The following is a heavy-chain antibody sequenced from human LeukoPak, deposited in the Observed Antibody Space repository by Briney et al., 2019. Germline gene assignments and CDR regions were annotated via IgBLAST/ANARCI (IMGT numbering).Heavy chain of an antibody. J-gene: IGHJ4*02. CDR3: AREEESYYYGSGSYCY. CDR2: IYHSGST. V-gene: IGHV4-30-2*01. Sequence: SQTLSLTCTVSGGSISSGGYYWSWIRQPPGKGLEWIGEIYHSGSTNYNPSLKSRVTISVDKSKNQFSLKLSSVTAADTAVYYCAREEESYYYGSGSYCYWGQGTLVTVSS. D-gene: IGHD3-10*01. CDR1: GGSISSGGYY.